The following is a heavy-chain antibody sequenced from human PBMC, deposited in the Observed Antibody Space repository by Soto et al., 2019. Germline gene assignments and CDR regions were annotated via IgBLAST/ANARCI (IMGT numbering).Heavy chain of an antibody. CDR2: IIPILGIA. J-gene: IGHJ4*02. V-gene: IGHV1-69*02. Sequence: ASVKVSCKASGGTFSSYTISWVRQAPGQGLEWMGRIIPILGIANYAQKFQGRVTITADKSTSTAYMELSSLRSEDTAVYYCAANARYCSGGSCYSDYWGQGTLVTVSS. CDR3: AANARYCSGGSCYSDY. CDR1: GGTFSSYT. D-gene: IGHD2-15*01.